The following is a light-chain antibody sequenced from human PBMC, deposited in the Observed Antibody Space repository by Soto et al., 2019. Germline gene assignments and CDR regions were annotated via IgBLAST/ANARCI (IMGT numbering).Light chain of an antibody. CDR2: DAS. CDR1: QAINNY. Sequence: DIRMTQSPSSLSASVGDRVPITCRASQAINNYLAWYQQKPGQVPILLIYDASTLQSGVKSRFRGSGSGTVFTLTISSPQSEDVANYYCQNYNSAPNTFGQGNRLETK. CDR3: QNYNSAPNT. J-gene: IGKJ2*01. V-gene: IGKV1-27*01.